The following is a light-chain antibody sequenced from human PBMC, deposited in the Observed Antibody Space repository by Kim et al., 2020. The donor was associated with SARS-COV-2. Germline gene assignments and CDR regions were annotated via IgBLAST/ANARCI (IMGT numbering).Light chain of an antibody. CDR3: NQYNNWPRT. V-gene: IGKV3-15*01. Sequence: EIVMTQSPATLSVSPGERATLSCRASQSVSSNLAWYQQKLGQAPRLLFYGASTRATGVPARFSGSGSGTEFTLTISSLQSEDFAVYYCNQYNNWPRTFGQGTKVDIK. J-gene: IGKJ1*01. CDR1: QSVSSN. CDR2: GAS.